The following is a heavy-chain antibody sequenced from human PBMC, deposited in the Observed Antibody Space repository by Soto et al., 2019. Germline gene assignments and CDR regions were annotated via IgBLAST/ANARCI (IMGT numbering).Heavy chain of an antibody. CDR2: INPNSGGT. D-gene: IGHD5-12*01. CDR3: ARGRTVWLPYYYYMDV. V-gene: IGHV1-2*04. CDR1: GYTFTGYY. Sequence: GASVKVSCKASGYTFTGYYMHWVRQAPGQGLEWMGWINPNSGGTNYAQKFQGWVTMTRDTSISTAYMELSRLRSDDTAVYYCARGRTVWLPYYYYMDVWGKGTTVTVSS. J-gene: IGHJ6*03.